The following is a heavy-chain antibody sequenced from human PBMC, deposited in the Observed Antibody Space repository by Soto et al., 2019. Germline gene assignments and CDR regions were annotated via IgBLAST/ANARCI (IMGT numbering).Heavy chain of an antibody. CDR3: ARDQRGGYSYVYGMDV. CDR2: IYYSGST. V-gene: IGHV4-59*01. J-gene: IGHJ6*02. D-gene: IGHD5-18*01. CDR1: GGSISSYY. Sequence: PSETLSLTCTVSGGSISSYYWSWIRQPPGKGLEWIGYIYYSGSTNYNPSLKSRVTISVDTSKNQFSLKLSSVTAADTAVYYCARDQRGGYSYVYGMDVWGQGTTVTVSS.